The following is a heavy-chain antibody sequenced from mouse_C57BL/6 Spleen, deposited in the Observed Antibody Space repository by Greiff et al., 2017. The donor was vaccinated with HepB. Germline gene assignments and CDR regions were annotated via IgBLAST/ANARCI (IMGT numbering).Heavy chain of an antibody. D-gene: IGHD1-1*01. J-gene: IGHJ3*01. CDR2: IRSKSNNYAT. CDR3: VRDYGSSARFAY. V-gene: IGHV10-1*01. Sequence: EVQLVESGGGLVQPKGSLKLSCAASGFSFNTYAMNWVRQAPGKGLEWVARIRSKSNNYATYYADSVKDRFTISRDDSESMLYLQMNNLKTEDTAMYYCVRDYGSSARFAYWGQGTLVTVSA. CDR1: GFSFNTYA.